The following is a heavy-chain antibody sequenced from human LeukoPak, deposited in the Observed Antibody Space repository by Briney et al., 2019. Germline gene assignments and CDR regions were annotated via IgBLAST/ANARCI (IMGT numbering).Heavy chain of an antibody. CDR2: IIPMLGIA. D-gene: IGHD2-21*02. Sequence: GASVKVSCKASGGTFSSYAISWVRQAPGQGLEWMGRIIPMLGIANYAQKFQGRVTITADKSTSTAYMELSSLRSGDTAVYYCAGLAYCGGDCYYTDYWGQGTLVTVSS. CDR3: AGLAYCGGDCYYTDY. V-gene: IGHV1-69*04. CDR1: GGTFSSYA. J-gene: IGHJ4*02.